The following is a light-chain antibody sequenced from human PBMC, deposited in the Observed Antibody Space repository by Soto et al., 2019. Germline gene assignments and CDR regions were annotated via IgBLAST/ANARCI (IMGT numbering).Light chain of an antibody. CDR3: SSYTSSTAYV. J-gene: IGLJ1*01. CDR1: SSDVGGYNY. Sequence: SLITHPSSVYGSPGQSITISCTGTSSDVGGYNYVSWYQLHPGKAPKLMVYEVSNRPSGVSNRFSGSKSGNTASLTISGLQAEDEADYYCSSYTSSTAYVFGTGTKVTVL. CDR2: EVS. V-gene: IGLV2-14*01.